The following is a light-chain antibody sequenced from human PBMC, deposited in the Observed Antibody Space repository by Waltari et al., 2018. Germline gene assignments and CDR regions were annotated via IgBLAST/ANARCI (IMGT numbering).Light chain of an antibody. CDR2: GAS. CDR1: QSVGRS. Sequence: EIMLTQSPGTLSLSPGERATLSCRASQSVGRSFAWYHQKPGQAPRLVLYGASSRATGIPDRFTGSGSGTDFSLTISRLEPEDFAVYYCQHYVRLPATFGQGTKVEIK. CDR3: QHYVRLPAT. V-gene: IGKV3-20*01. J-gene: IGKJ1*01.